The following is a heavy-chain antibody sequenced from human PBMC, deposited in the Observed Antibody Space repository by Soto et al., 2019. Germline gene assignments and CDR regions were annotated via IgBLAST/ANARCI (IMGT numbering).Heavy chain of an antibody. V-gene: IGHV3-33*08. CDR3: ATPRNGDDYFGLDV. D-gene: IGHD2-8*01. Sequence: QVQLVESGGGVVQPGRSLRLSCGASGFTFRDYGMHWVRQAPGKGLEWVAVIWNDGSNEEYAESVKGRFTISRDNSKDTMYLQMNSLRSADTGVYFCATPRNGDDYFGLDVWGQGTTVIVSS. J-gene: IGHJ6*02. CDR1: GFTFRDYG. CDR2: IWNDGSNE.